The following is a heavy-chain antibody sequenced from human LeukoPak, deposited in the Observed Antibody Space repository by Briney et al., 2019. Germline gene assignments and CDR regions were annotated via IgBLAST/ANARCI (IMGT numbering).Heavy chain of an antibody. CDR2: IYSGGST. CDR3: ARGEVIGLPIDY. V-gene: IGHV3-53*01. CDR1: GFTVSSNY. D-gene: IGHD3-22*01. Sequence: PGGSLRLSCAASGFTVSSNYMSWVRQAPGKGLEWVSVIYSGGSTYYADPVKGRFNISRDNSKNTLYLQMNSLRAEDTAVYYCARGEVIGLPIDYWGQGTLVTVSS. J-gene: IGHJ4*02.